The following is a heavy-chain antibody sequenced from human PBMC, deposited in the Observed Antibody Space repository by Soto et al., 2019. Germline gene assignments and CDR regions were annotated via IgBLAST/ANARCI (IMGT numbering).Heavy chain of an antibody. CDR3: ARDPMVRSGLGWFDP. CDR2: ISSSSSTI. J-gene: IGHJ5*02. CDR1: GFTFSSYS. V-gene: IGHV3-48*02. D-gene: IGHD3-10*01. Sequence: GGSLRLSCAASGFTFSSYSMNWVRQAPGKGLEWVSYISSSSSTIYYADSVKGRFTISRDNAKNSLYLQMNSLRDEDTAVYYCARDPMVRSGLGWFDPWGQGTLVTVSS.